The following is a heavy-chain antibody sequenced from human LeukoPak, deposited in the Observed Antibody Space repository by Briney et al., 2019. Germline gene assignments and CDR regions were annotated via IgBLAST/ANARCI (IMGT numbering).Heavy chain of an antibody. CDR2: ISGSGGST. D-gene: IGHD5-18*01. CDR3: ARGLSGYTAMGAY. V-gene: IGHV3-23*01. CDR1: GFTFSSYA. J-gene: IGHJ4*02. Sequence: GGSLRLSCAASGFTFSSYAMSWVRQAPGKGLEWVSAISGSGGSTYYADSVKGRFTISRDNSKNTLYLQMNSLRAEDTAVYYCARGLSGYTAMGAYWGQGTLVTVSS.